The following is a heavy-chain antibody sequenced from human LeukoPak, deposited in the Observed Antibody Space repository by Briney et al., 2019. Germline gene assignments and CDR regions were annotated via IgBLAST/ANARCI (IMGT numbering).Heavy chain of an antibody. J-gene: IGHJ4*02. D-gene: IGHD3-22*01. Sequence: ASVKVSCKASGYTFTSYDINWVRQATGQGLEWMGWMNPNSGNTGYAQKFQGRVTITRNTSISTAYMELSSLRSEDTAVYYCARGRNPHPYCDSSGYPFDYWGQGTLVTVSS. CDR1: GYTFTSYD. CDR2: MNPNSGNT. V-gene: IGHV1-8*03. CDR3: ARGRNPHPYCDSSGYPFDY.